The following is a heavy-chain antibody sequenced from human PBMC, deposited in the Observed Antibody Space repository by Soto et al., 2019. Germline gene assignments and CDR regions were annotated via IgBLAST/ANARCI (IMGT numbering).Heavy chain of an antibody. CDR2: ISYDGSSK. J-gene: IGHJ4*02. CDR3: ARGDGYIYGNTFDS. Sequence: GGSLRLSCAASGFTFNNYAMHWVRQTPGKGLEWVAFISYDGSSKYYADSVTGRFTISRDNSRNTLYLQMNSLRAEDTAVYYCARGDGYIYGNTFDSWGQGTLVTVSS. D-gene: IGHD5-18*01. CDR1: GFTFNNYA. V-gene: IGHV3-30-3*01.